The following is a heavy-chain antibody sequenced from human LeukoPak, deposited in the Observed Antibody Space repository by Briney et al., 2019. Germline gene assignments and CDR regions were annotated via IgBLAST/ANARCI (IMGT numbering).Heavy chain of an antibody. J-gene: IGHJ4*02. V-gene: IGHV4-61*02. D-gene: IGHD3-22*01. CDR1: GDSINSGPYY. CDR3: AREGSIYYSDSNGYLGY. Sequence: SRTLSLTCTVSGDSINSGPYYWRWIRQPAGKGLEWIARIYSGGRTKYNPSIKSRVTISVATSKDQFSLKLSSMTAADTAVYYCAREGSIYYSDSNGYLGYWGQGTLVTVSS. CDR2: IYSGGRT.